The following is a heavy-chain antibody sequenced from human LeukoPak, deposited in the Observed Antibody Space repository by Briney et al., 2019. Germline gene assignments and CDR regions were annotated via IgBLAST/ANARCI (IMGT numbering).Heavy chain of an antibody. Sequence: SETLSLTCAVYGGSFSGYYWSWIRQPPGKGLEWIGEINHSGSTNYNPSLKSRVTISVDTSKNQFSLKLRSVTAADTAVYYCARGLRFLEWLSRGYMDVWGKGTTVTVSS. CDR2: INHSGST. D-gene: IGHD3-3*01. CDR3: ARGLRFLEWLSRGYMDV. J-gene: IGHJ6*03. V-gene: IGHV4-34*01. CDR1: GGSFSGYY.